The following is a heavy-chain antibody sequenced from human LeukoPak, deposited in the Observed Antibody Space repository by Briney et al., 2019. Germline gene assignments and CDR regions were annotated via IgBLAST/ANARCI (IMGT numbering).Heavy chain of an antibody. CDR3: ARSLKRELLRTYFDY. CDR2: ISGSGGST. CDR1: GFTLSSYG. Sequence: GGSLRLSCAASGFTLSSYGMSWVRQAPGKGLEWVSAISGSGGSTYYADSVKGRFTISRDNSKNTLYLQMNSLRAEDTAVYYCARSLKRELLRTYFDYWGQGTLVTVSS. V-gene: IGHV3-23*01. D-gene: IGHD1-26*01. J-gene: IGHJ4*02.